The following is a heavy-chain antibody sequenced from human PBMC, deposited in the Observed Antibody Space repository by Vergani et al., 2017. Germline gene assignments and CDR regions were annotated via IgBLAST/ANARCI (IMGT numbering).Heavy chain of an antibody. CDR3: ATAVKYQLLLFDY. D-gene: IGHD2-2*01. CDR2: ISYDGSNK. J-gene: IGHJ4*02. Sequence: QVQLVESGGGVVQPGRSLRLSCAASGFTFSSYGMHWVRQAPGKGLEWVAVISYDGSNKYYADSVKGRFTISRDNSKNTLYLQMTSLRAEDTAVYYCATAVKYQLLLFDYWGQGTLVTVSS. CDR1: GFTFSSYG. V-gene: IGHV3-30*03.